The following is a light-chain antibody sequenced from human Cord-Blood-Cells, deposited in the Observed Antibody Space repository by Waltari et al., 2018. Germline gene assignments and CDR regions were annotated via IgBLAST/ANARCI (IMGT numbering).Light chain of an antibody. Sequence: EIVLTQSPATLSLSPGERATLSCRASQRVSSYLAWYQQKPGQAPRLLIYDASNRATGIPARFSGSGSGTDFTLTISSLQPEDFATYYCLQDYNYPLTFGGGTKVEIK. CDR1: QRVSSY. J-gene: IGKJ4*01. V-gene: IGKV3-11*01. CDR3: LQDYNYPLT. CDR2: DAS.